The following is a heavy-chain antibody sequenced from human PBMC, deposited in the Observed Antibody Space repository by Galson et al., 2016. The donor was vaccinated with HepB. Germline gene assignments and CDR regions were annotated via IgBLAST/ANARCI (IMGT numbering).Heavy chain of an antibody. CDR2: LSCDGINI. CDR1: GFTFSDYG. CDR3: AKDAYTWRWLLSFFPDY. Sequence: SLRLSCAASGFTFSDYGIHWVRQAPGKGLEWVAVLSCDGINIYYADSVKGRFTISRDNSKNTVYLQMNSLRAEDTAVYYCAKDAYTWRWLLSFFPDYWGQGTLVTVSS. J-gene: IGHJ4*02. D-gene: IGHD5-24*01. V-gene: IGHV3-30*18.